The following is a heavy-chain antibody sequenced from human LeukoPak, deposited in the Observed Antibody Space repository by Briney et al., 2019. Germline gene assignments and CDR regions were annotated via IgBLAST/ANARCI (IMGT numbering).Heavy chain of an antibody. CDR2: ISGSGGGT. CDR1: GFTFSDYA. D-gene: IGHD2-2*01. V-gene: IGHV3-23*01. CDR3: ATVFSSSNEFFDY. Sequence: TGGSLRLSCAASGFTFSDYAMSWVRQAPGKGLEWVSAISGSGGGTYYVDSVKGRFTISRDNSKNTLYLQMNSLRTEDTAVYYCATVFSSSNEFFDYWGQGALVTVSS. J-gene: IGHJ4*02.